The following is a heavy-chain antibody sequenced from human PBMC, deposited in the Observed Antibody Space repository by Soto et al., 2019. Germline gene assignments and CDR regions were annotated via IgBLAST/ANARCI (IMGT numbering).Heavy chain of an antibody. V-gene: IGHV1-18*01. CDR2: ISAYNGNT. CDR1: GYTFTSYG. J-gene: IGHJ6*02. Sequence: QVQLVQSGAEVKKPGASVKVSCKASGYTFTSYGISWVRQAPGQGLEWMGWISAYNGNTNYAQKLQGRVTMTTDTSTSTAYMELRSLRSDDTAMYYCARDQNYDFWSGYGYYYGMDVWGQGTTVTVSS. D-gene: IGHD3-3*01. CDR3: ARDQNYDFWSGYGYYYGMDV.